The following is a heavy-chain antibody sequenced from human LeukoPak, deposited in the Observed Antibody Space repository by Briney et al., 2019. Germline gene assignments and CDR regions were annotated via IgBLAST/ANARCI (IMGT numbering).Heavy chain of an antibody. CDR1: GFTVSSYW. D-gene: IGHD1-26*01. CDR3: ARDPPTNDAFDI. CDR2: INWNGGST. V-gene: IGHV3-20*04. Sequence: GGSLRLSCAASGFTVSSYWMSWVRQAPGKGLEWVSGINWNGGSTGYADSVKGRFTISRDNAKNSLYLQMNSLRAEDTALYYCARDPPTNDAFDIWGQGTMVTVSS. J-gene: IGHJ3*02.